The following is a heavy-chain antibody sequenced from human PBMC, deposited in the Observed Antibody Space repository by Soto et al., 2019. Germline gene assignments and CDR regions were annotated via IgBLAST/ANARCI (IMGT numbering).Heavy chain of an antibody. V-gene: IGHV1-46*03. J-gene: IGHJ4*02. D-gene: IGHD2-8*01. CDR3: ARGLPNGDY. CDR2: INPNGGST. CDR1: GYTFTSYY. Sequence: QVQLVQSGAEVKKTGDSVKISCKASGYTFTSYYIHWVRQAPGQGLEWMGIINPNGGSTNYAQNFQGRVTVTRETSTSAVYMELSSLRSDDTAMYYCARGLPNGDYWGQGTLVTVSS.